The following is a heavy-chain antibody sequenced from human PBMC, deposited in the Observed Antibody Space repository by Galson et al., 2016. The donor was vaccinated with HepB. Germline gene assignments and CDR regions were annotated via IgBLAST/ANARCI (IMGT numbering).Heavy chain of an antibody. Sequence: SLRLSCAASGFTFSSYSMSWVRQAPGKGLEWVSYISSSSSTIYYADSVKGRFTISRDNAKNSLYLQMNSLRDEDTAVYYCASSPAYFWSGSYFSKYYYYGMDVWGQGTTVTVPS. V-gene: IGHV3-48*02. CDR2: ISSSSSTI. D-gene: IGHD3-3*01. CDR1: GFTFSSYS. CDR3: ASSPAYFWSGSYFSKYYYYGMDV. J-gene: IGHJ6*02.